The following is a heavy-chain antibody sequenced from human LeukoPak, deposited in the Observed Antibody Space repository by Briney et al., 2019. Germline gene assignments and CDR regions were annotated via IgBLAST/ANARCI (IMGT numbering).Heavy chain of an antibody. CDR1: GFTFSSYA. D-gene: IGHD5-18*01. V-gene: IGHV3-64*01. CDR2: ISSNGGST. CDR3: ARAGYGLPFDY. Sequence: GGSLRLSCAASGFTFSSYAMHWVRQAPGKGLEYVSAISSNGGSTYYANSVKGRFTIPRDNSKNTLYLQMGSLRAEDMAVYYCARAGYGLPFDYWGQGTLVTISS. J-gene: IGHJ4*02.